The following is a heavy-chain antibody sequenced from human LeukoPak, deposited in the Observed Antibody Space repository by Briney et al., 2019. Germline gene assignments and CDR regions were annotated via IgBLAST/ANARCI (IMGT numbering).Heavy chain of an antibody. D-gene: IGHD3-10*01. CDR1: GFAFSTYE. J-gene: IGHJ4*02. CDR3: AKVVRYVEGTRDY. Sequence: GGSLRLSCAASGFAFSTYEMNWVRQAPGKGLEWVSYIGTSDNTRYYADSVKGRFTISRDNSKNTLYLQMSSLRAEDTAVYYCAKVVRYVEGTRDYWGQGTLVTVSS. CDR2: IGTSDNTR. V-gene: IGHV3-48*03.